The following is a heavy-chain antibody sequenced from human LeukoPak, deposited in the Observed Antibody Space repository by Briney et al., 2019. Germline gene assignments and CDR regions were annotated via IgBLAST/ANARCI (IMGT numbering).Heavy chain of an antibody. V-gene: IGHV1-24*01. CDR1: GYTLTELS. J-gene: IGHJ4*02. CDR3: ATRKWIQLWLPFDY. Sequence: ASVKVSCKVSGYTLTELSMHWVRQAPGKGLEWMGGFDPEDGGTIYAQKFQGRVTMTEDTSTDTAYMELSSLRSEDTAVYYCATRKWIQLWLPFDYWGQGTLVTVSS. CDR2: FDPEDGGT. D-gene: IGHD5-18*01.